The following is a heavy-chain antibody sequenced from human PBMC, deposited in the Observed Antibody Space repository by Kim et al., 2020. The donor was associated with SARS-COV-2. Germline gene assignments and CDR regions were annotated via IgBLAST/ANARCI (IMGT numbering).Heavy chain of an antibody. Sequence: SETLSLTCTVSGGSISSYYWSWIRQPPGKGLEWIGYIYYSGSTNYNPSLKSRVTISVDTSKNQFSLKLSSVTAADTAVYYCARGGLSGRWALEMATIPLDSWGQGTLVTVSS. V-gene: IGHV4-59*01. CDR2: IYYSGST. J-gene: IGHJ4*02. D-gene: IGHD5-12*01. CDR3: ARGGLSGRWALEMATIPLDS. CDR1: GGSISSYY.